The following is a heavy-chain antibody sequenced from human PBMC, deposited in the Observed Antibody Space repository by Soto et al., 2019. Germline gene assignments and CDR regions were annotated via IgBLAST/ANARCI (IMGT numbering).Heavy chain of an antibody. J-gene: IGHJ6*02. CDR1: GFTFSSYS. Sequence: GGSLRLSCAASGFTFSSYSMNWVRQAPGKGLEWVSSISSSSSYIYYADSVKGRFTISRDNAKNSLYLQLNSLRAEDTAVYYCASSPEQQLPVWGQGTKVTVS. D-gene: IGHD6-13*01. V-gene: IGHV3-21*01. CDR3: ASSPEQQLPV. CDR2: ISSSSSYI.